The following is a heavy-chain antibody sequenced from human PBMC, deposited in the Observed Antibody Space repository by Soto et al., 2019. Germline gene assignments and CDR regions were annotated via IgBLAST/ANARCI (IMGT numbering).Heavy chain of an antibody. J-gene: IGHJ4*02. Sequence: QVQLVQSGAEVKKPGASVKVSCKASGYTFTSYGISWVRQAPGQGLEWMGWINAYNGNTKYAQKLQARVTMTTETSTSTAYMELRSLRSDDTAVNYCARDQARAQFDYWGQGTRVTVSS. V-gene: IGHV1-18*01. CDR2: INAYNGNT. CDR3: ARDQARAQFDY. D-gene: IGHD1-26*01. CDR1: GYTFTSYG.